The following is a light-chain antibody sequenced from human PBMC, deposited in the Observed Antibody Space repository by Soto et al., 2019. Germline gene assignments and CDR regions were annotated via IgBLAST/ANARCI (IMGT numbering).Light chain of an antibody. J-gene: IGKJ1*01. V-gene: IGKV3-20*01. CDR2: GVS. Sequence: EIELTQSPGTLSLSPGERATLSCRASQFLSDSFIAWYQQKPGQTPRLLIYGVSNRATGVPVRFRGSVSGTDFTLTISNLEPEDFAVYYCHQYRRSPQTFGQGTEVEI. CDR3: HQYRRSPQT. CDR1: QFLSDSF.